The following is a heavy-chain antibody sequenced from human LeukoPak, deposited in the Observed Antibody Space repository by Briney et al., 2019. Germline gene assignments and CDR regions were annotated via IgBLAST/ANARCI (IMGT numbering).Heavy chain of an antibody. Sequence: PGGSLRLSCAASGFTFSSYWMSWVRQAPGKGLEWVANIKQDGSEKYYVDSVKGRFTISRDNAKNSLYLQMNSLRAEDTAVYYCARGTWLMMYNWFDPWGQGTLVTVSS. CDR2: IKQDGSEK. CDR3: ARGTWLMMYNWFDP. J-gene: IGHJ5*02. D-gene: IGHD5-24*01. V-gene: IGHV3-7*01. CDR1: GFTFSSYW.